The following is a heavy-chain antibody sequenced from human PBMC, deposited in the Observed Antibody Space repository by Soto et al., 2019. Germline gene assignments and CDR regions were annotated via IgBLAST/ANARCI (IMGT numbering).Heavy chain of an antibody. Sequence: SETLSLTCSVSGASVSAYYWSWVRQPPGKGLEWIGYIYHTGSTFYNDSLKSRVTMSMDTSKNQLSLTLNSVTAADTAVYYCARESAGSGKNNWFDPWGQGTLVTVSP. J-gene: IGHJ5*02. V-gene: IGHV4-59*02. CDR2: IYHTGST. D-gene: IGHD3-10*01. CDR3: ARESAGSGKNNWFDP. CDR1: GASVSAYY.